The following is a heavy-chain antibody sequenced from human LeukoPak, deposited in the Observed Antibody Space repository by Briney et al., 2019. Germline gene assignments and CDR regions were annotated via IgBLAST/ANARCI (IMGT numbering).Heavy chain of an antibody. CDR2: LSSSGGTT. CDR3: AKRDTSGFYYFDY. Sequence: PGGSLRLSCAASGFTFSNYWMHWVRQAPGKGLEWVSALSSSGGTTFYADSVRGRFTISRDNSKNTLYLQTNSLRAEDSAVYYCAKRDTSGFYYFDYWGQGTLVTVSS. J-gene: IGHJ4*02. D-gene: IGHD6-19*01. V-gene: IGHV3-23*01. CDR1: GFTFSNYW.